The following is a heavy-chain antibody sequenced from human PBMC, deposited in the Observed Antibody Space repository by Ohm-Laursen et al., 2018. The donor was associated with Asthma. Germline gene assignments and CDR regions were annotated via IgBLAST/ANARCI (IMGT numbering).Heavy chain of an antibody. CDR1: GFTFSNAW. J-gene: IGHJ4*02. CDR2: IKSKTDGGTT. CDR3: ARDPPVTTVTTGEYFDY. Sequence: SLRLSCAASGFTFSNAWMSWVRQAPGKGLEWVGRIKSKTDGGTTDYAAPVKGRFTISRDDSKNTLYLQMNSLKTEDTAVYYCARDPPVTTVTTGEYFDYWGQGTLVTVTS. D-gene: IGHD4-17*01. V-gene: IGHV3-15*01.